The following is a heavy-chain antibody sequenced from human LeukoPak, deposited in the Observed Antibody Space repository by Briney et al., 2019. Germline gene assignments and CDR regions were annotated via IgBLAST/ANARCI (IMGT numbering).Heavy chain of an antibody. CDR2: IYTSGST. CDR1: GGSISSYY. D-gene: IGHD3-10*01. Sequence: SETLSLTCTVSGGSISSYYWSWIRQPAGKGLEWIGRIYTSGSTNYNPSLKSRVTMSVDTSKNQFSLKLSSVTAADAAVYYCARVSGYYGSGSYSLMYWGQGTLVTVYS. J-gene: IGHJ4*02. V-gene: IGHV4-4*07. CDR3: ARVSGYYGSGSYSLMY.